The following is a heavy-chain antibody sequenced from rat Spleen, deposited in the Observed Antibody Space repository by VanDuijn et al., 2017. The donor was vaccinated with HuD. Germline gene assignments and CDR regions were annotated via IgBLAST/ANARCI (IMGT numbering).Heavy chain of an antibody. CDR3: AVAGYGY. Sequence: EVQLAETGGGLVQPGRSLKLSCVASGFTFSRYWMYWVRQAPGKGLEWVSSINDNGGTTYYPDSVKGRFTISRDNAENTVYLQMNSLRSEDTATYYCAVAGYGYWGQGASVTVSS. J-gene: IGHJ4*01. CDR2: INDNGGTT. CDR1: GFTFSRYW. V-gene: IGHV5-58*01. D-gene: IGHD4-3*01.